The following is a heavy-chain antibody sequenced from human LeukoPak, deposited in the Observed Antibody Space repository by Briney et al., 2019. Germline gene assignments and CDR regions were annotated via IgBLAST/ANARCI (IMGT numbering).Heavy chain of an antibody. CDR1: GGSISSYY. CDR3: VRSRDGYTFDY. V-gene: IGHV4-59*01. J-gene: IGHJ4*02. CDR2: IYYSGNT. D-gene: IGHD5-24*01. Sequence: SETLSLTCTVSGGSISSYYWNWNRQPPGNGLEWIGYIYYSGNTNYDPSLKSRVTISLDTSKNQFSLKLSSVTAADTAVYYCVRSRDGYTFDYWGQGTLVTVSS.